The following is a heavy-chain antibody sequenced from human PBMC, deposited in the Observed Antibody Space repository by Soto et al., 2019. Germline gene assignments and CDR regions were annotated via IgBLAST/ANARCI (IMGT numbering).Heavy chain of an antibody. D-gene: IGHD2-15*01. J-gene: IGHJ4*02. V-gene: IGHV4-31*03. CDR2: IYYSGST. Sequence: SETLSLTCTVSGGSISSGGYYWSWIRLHPGKGLEWIGYIYYSGSTYYNPSLKSRVTISVDTSKNQFSLKLSSVTAADTAVYYCARGLRGYCSGGSCYHYYFDYWGQGTLVTVSS. CDR1: GGSISSGGYY. CDR3: ARGLRGYCSGGSCYHYYFDY.